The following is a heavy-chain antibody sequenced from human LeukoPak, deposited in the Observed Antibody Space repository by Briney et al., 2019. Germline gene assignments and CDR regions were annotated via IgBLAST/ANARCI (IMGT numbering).Heavy chain of an antibody. CDR3: ARGGYYGDYDY. CDR2: ISYSGST. Sequence: SETLSLTCTVSGDSISRYYRSWIRQPPGKGLEWIGYISYSGSTNYNPSLKSRVTISVDTSKNQFSLKLSSVTAADTAVYYCARGGYYGDYDYWGQGTLVTVSS. CDR1: GDSISRYY. V-gene: IGHV4-59*01. D-gene: IGHD4-17*01. J-gene: IGHJ4*02.